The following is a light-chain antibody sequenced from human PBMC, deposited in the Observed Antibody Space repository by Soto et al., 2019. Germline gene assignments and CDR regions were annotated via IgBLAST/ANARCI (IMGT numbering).Light chain of an antibody. Sequence: QSVLTQPASVSGSPGQSIKISCTGTNSDVGGYKYVSWYQQYPGQAPKVIIYEVTYRPSGVSARFSGSKSGTTASLTISDLQIEDEADYYCSSFTDSNTWVFGGGTQLTVL. J-gene: IGLJ3*02. CDR2: EVT. CDR1: NSDVGGYKY. CDR3: SSFTDSNTWV. V-gene: IGLV2-14*01.